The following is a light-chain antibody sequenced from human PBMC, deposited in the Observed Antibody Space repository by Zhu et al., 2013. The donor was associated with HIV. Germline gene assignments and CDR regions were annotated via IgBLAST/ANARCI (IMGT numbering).Light chain of an antibody. CDR2: AAS. J-gene: IGKJ4*01. CDR1: QGIRND. Sequence: AIQMTQSPSSLSASVGDRVTITCRASQGIRNDLGWYQQKPGKAPKLLIYAASSLQSGVPSRFSGSGSGTDFTFTITSLQPEDIATYYCQQYANLPLTFGGGTKVDIK. CDR3: QQYANLPLT. V-gene: IGKV1-6*01.